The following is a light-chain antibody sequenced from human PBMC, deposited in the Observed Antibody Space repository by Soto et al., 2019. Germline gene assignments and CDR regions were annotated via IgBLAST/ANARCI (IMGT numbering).Light chain of an antibody. Sequence: QAVVTQEPSLTVSPGGTVTLTCASNTGAVTSGYFPNWFQQKPGQPPRALIYSTNNKHSWTPARFSGSLLGGRAALTLSSVQPDDEADYYCLLYRGGVLVFGGGTKLTVL. CDR3: LLYRGGVLV. CDR1: TGAVTSGYF. CDR2: STN. V-gene: IGLV7-43*01. J-gene: IGLJ2*01.